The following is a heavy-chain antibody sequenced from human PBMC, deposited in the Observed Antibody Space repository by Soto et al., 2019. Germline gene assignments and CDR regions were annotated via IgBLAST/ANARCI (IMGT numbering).Heavy chain of an antibody. J-gene: IGHJ6*02. CDR3: ARAELRFLEWLTTDNYYGMDV. V-gene: IGHV3-21*01. CDR2: ISSSSSYI. Sequence: GVLRLSCAASGFTFSSYSMNWVRQAPGKGLEWVSSISSSSSYIYYADSVKGRFTISRDNAKNSLYLQMNSLRAEDTAVYYCARAELRFLEWLTTDNYYGMDVWGQGTTVTVSS. CDR1: GFTFSSYS. D-gene: IGHD3-3*01.